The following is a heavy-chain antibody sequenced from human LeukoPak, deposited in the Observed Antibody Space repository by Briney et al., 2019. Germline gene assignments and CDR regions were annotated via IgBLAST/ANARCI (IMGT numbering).Heavy chain of an antibody. J-gene: IGHJ4*02. CDR1: GYTFTSYG. Sequence: ASVKVSCKASGYTFTSYGISWVRQAPGQGLEWMGWINAYNGNTNYTQKLQGRVTMTTDTSTSTAYMELRSLRSDDTAVYYCARDACSSTSCYKSVDYWGQGTLVTVSS. CDR2: INAYNGNT. V-gene: IGHV1-18*01. D-gene: IGHD2-2*02. CDR3: ARDACSSTSCYKSVDY.